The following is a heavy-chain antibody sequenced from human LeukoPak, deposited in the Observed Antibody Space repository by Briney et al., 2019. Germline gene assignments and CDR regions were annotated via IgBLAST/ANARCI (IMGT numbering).Heavy chain of an antibody. CDR1: GFTFSTYG. D-gene: IGHD5-12*01. Sequence: GGSLRLSCAASGFTFSTYGMTWVRQAPGKGLEWVSTIGDTGDSTYYADPVKGRFTISRDNSKNTLYLQMNSLRADDTAVYYCARDPILSGYDFWGQGTLVTVSS. CDR3: ARDPILSGYDF. J-gene: IGHJ4*02. CDR2: IGDTGDST. V-gene: IGHV3-23*01.